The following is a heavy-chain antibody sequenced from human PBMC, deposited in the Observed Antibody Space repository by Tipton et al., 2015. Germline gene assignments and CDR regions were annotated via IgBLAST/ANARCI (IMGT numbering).Heavy chain of an antibody. CDR1: GESFSAFY. V-gene: IGHV4-34*10. CDR3: TRGPPSYDFVSGSYRHDPIEYFDC. D-gene: IGHD3-16*02. Sequence: GLVKPSETLSLTCGVYGESFSAFYWNWIRQPPGGGLEWIGEINHSGSTTHNPSLKSRVTMSVDTSKNQISLRLSSVTAADTAVYYCTRGPPSYDFVSGSYRHDPIEYFDCWGQGTLVTVSS. J-gene: IGHJ4*02. CDR2: INHSGST.